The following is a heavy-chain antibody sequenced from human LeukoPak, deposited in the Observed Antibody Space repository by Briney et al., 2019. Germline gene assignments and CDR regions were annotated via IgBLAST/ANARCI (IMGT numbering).Heavy chain of an antibody. CDR3: ARRITGSGY. D-gene: IGHD1-20*01. Sequence: GGSLRLSCAASGFTFSSYSMNWVRRAPGKGLEWVSYISSSSGTIYYADSVKGRFTISRDNAKNSLYLQMNSLRAEDTAVYYCARRITGSGYWGQGTLVTVSS. CDR1: GFTFSSYS. J-gene: IGHJ4*02. CDR2: ISSSSGTI. V-gene: IGHV3-48*04.